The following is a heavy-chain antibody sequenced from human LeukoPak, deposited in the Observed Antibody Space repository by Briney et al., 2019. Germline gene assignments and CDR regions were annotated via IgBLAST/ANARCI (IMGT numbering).Heavy chain of an antibody. CDR2: INHSGST. V-gene: IGHV4-34*01. J-gene: IGHJ4*02. CDR1: GGSFSGYY. CDR3: ARGPIDSSGYYFPFDY. Sequence: PSETLSLTCAVSGGSFSGYYWSWIRQPPGKGLEWIGEINHSGSTNYNPSLKSRVTISVDTSKNQFSLKLSSVTAADTAVYYCARGPIDSSGYYFPFDYWGQGTLATVSS. D-gene: IGHD3-22*01.